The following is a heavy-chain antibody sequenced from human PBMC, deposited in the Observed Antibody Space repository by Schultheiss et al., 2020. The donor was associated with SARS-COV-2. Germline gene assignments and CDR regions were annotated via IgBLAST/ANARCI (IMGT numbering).Heavy chain of an antibody. D-gene: IGHD4-17*01. CDR3: ARGPPKATTVTRDFDY. V-gene: IGHV1-2*02. CDR2: INPNSGGT. CDR1: GYTFTGYY. J-gene: IGHJ4*02. Sequence: ASVKVSCKASGYTFTGYYMHWVRQAPGQGLEWMGWINPNSGGTNYAQKFQGRVTMTRDTSISTAYMELSRLRSDDTAVYYCARGPPKATTVTRDFDYWGQGTLVTVSS.